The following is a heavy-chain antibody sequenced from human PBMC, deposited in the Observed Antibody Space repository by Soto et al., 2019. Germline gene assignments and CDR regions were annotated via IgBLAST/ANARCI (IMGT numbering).Heavy chain of an antibody. J-gene: IGHJ6*02. D-gene: IGHD2-2*01. CDR3: ARDQDCSSTSCYSTAPYGMDV. CDR2: IYYSGST. CDR1: GGSISSGDYY. Sequence: SETLSLTCTVSGGSISSGDYYWSWIRQPPGEGLEWIGYIYYSGSTYYNPSLKSRVTISVDTSKNQFSLKLSSVTAADTAVYYCARDQDCSSTSCYSTAPYGMDVWGQGTTVTVSS. V-gene: IGHV4-30-4*01.